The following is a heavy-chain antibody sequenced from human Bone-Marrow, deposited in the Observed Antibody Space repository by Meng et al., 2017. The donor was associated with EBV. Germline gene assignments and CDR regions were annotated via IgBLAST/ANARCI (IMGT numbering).Heavy chain of an antibody. CDR2: FYSGGST. J-gene: IGHJ5*02. Sequence: EVQLVESGXXXXXPXGSXRLSCAASGFTVSGNYMSWVRQAPGKGLEWVSVFYSGGSTYYADSVKGRFTISRDNSKNTLYLQMNSLRAEDTAVYYCAKWWSPWNWFDPWGQGTLVSVSS. CDR3: AKWWSPWNWFDP. CDR1: GFTVSGNY. V-gene: IGHV3-53*01. D-gene: IGHD2-15*01.